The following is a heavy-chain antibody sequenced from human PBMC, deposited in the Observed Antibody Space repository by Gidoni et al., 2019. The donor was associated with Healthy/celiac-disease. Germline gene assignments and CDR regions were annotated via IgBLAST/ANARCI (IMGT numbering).Heavy chain of an antibody. J-gene: IGHJ4*02. CDR1: GFAFRSYS. V-gene: IGHV3-21*01. D-gene: IGHD3-3*01. Sequence: EVQLVESGGGLVKPGWSLRSSGAASGFAFRSYSMTWVRQAPGKGLEWVSSISSSSSYIYYADSVKGRFTISRDNATNSLYLQMNSLRAEDTAVYYCARDHYDFWSGYSFDYWGQGTLVTVSS. CDR3: ARDHYDFWSGYSFDY. CDR2: ISSSSSYI.